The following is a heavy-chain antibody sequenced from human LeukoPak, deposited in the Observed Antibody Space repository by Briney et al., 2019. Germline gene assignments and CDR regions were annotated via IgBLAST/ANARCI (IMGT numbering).Heavy chain of an antibody. D-gene: IGHD6-13*01. CDR1: GFTFSSYS. J-gene: IGHJ5*02. V-gene: IGHV3-21*01. CDR3: ARGGGSWYLKDP. CDR2: ISGSSYYI. Sequence: KSGGSLRLSCAASGFTFSSYSMGWVRQAPGQGLEWVSSISGSSYYIYYADSVKGRFTTSRDNAKNSLYLQMNSLRAEDTAMYYCARGGGSWYLKDPWGQGTLVTVSS.